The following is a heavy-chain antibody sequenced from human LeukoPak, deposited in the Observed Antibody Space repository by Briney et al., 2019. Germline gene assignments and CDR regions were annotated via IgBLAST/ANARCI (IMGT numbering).Heavy chain of an antibody. CDR3: AREGGSSWPIDY. D-gene: IGHD6-13*01. J-gene: IGHJ4*02. CDR2: IYYSGST. CDR1: GGSISSSY. V-gene: IGHV4-59*01. Sequence: IPSETLSLTCSVSGGSISSSYWSWIRQPPGKGVEWIGYIYYSGSTNYHPSLKSRVTISVDTSKNQFSLKLSSVTAADTAVYYCAREGGSSWPIDYWGQGTLVTVSS.